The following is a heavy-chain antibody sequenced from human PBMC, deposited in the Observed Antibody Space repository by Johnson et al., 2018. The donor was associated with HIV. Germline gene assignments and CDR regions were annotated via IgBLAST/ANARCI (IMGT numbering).Heavy chain of an antibody. V-gene: IGHV3-66*01. CDR3: ARETGVRPLTYYYDSSGYYYDAFDI. CDR2: IYSGGST. D-gene: IGHD3-22*01. J-gene: IGHJ3*02. Sequence: VQLEESGGGLVKPGGSLRLSCAASGFAFSDCYMSWIRQAPGKGLEWVSVIYSGGSTYYADSVKGRFTISKDISKNTLYLQMNSLRAEDTAVYYCARETGVRPLTYYYDSSGYYYDAFDIWGQGTMVTVSS. CDR1: GFAFSDCY.